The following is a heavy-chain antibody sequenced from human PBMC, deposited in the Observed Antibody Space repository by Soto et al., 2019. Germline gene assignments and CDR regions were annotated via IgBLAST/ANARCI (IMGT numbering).Heavy chain of an antibody. CDR2: ISYDGSNK. J-gene: IGHJ4*02. V-gene: IGHV3-30-3*01. CDR3: ARGAGYSYGYAANFDS. CDR1: GFTFSSYA. D-gene: IGHD5-18*01. Sequence: QVQLVESGGGVVQPGRSLRLSCAASGFTFSSYAMHWVRQAPGKGLEWVAVISYDGSNKYYADSVKGRFTISRDNSKNTLYLQMNSLRAEDTAVYYCARGAGYSYGYAANFDSWGQGTLVTVSS.